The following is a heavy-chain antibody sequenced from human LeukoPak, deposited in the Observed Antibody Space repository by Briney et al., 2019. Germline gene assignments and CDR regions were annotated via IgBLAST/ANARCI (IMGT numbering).Heavy chain of an antibody. Sequence: SETLSLTCTVSGGSLSLYYWNWIRQPAGKGLEWIGRIFTSGISNHNPSLKSRVTMSVATSKSQFSLNLSSVTAADTAVYYCARESSGTYYNPLGYMDVWGKGTTVTVSS. V-gene: IGHV4-4*07. CDR1: GGSLSLYY. D-gene: IGHD3-10*01. CDR2: IFTSGIS. CDR3: ARESSGTYYNPLGYMDV. J-gene: IGHJ6*03.